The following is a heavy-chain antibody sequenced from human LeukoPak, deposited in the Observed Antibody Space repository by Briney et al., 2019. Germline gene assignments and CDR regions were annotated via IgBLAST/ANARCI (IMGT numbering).Heavy chain of an antibody. CDR2: ISGSGDST. Sequence: GGSLRLSCSASGFTFSSYAMSWVRQAPGKGLEWVSDISGSGDSTHYADSVKGRFTISRDNFKNTLYLQMNSLRAEDTAVYYCTKRIDGAGSYYIDFWGQGTVVTVSS. CDR1: GFTFSSYA. D-gene: IGHD3-10*01. J-gene: IGHJ4*02. CDR3: TKRIDGAGSYYIDF. V-gene: IGHV3-23*01.